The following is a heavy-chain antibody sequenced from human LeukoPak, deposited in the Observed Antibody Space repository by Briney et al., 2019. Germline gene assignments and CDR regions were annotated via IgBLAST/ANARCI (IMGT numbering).Heavy chain of an antibody. CDR2: ISSSSYI. D-gene: IGHD4-23*01. J-gene: IGHJ4*02. V-gene: IGHV3-21*01. CDR3: VNDYGGNPRHY. CDR1: GFTFSSYS. Sequence: GGSLRLSCAASGFTFSSYSMNWVRQAPGKGLEWVSSISSSSYIYYADSVKGRFTISRDNAKNSLYLQMNSLRAEDTAVYYCVNDYGGNPRHYWGQGTLVTVSS.